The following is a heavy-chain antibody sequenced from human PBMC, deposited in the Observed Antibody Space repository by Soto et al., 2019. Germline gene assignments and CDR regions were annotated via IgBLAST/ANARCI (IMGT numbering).Heavy chain of an antibody. CDR2: ISAYNGNT. Sequence: QVQLVQSGAEVKKPGASVKVSCKASGYTFTSYGISWVRQAPGQGLEWMGWISAYNGNTNYAQKLQGRITITPDTSTSTAYMELRSLRSDDTAVYYCARAKVVVAATNWFDPWGPGTLVTVSS. V-gene: IGHV1-18*01. D-gene: IGHD2-15*01. J-gene: IGHJ5*02. CDR3: ARAKVVVAATNWFDP. CDR1: GYTFTSYG.